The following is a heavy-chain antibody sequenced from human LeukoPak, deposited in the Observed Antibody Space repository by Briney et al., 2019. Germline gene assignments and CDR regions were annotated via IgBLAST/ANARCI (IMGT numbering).Heavy chain of an antibody. CDR1: GFTVSNNY. CDR3: ARGGDRTAAGTSPPDY. V-gene: IGHV3-53*01. D-gene: IGHD6-13*01. J-gene: IGHJ4*02. CDR2: IYSGGST. Sequence: PGGSLRLSCAASGFTVSNNYMSWVRQAPGKGLEWVSVIYSGGSTYYADSVKGRFTISRDNSKNTLYLQMNSLRAEDTAVYYCARGGDRTAAGTSPPDYWGQGTLVTVSS.